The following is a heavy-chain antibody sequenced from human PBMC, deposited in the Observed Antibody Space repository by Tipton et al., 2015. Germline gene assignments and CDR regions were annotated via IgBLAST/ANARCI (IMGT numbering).Heavy chain of an antibody. J-gene: IGHJ6*02. V-gene: IGHV3-48*02. CDR2: ISSSSSTI. CDR3: ARDVGVYGSGSYNGLDV. CDR1: GFTFSSYS. D-gene: IGHD3-10*01. Sequence: SLRLSCAASGFTFSSYSMNWVRQAPGKGLEWVSYISSSSSTIYYADSVRGRFTISRDNAKNSLYLQMNSLRDEDTAVFYCARDVGVYGSGSYNGLDVWGQGTTVTVSS.